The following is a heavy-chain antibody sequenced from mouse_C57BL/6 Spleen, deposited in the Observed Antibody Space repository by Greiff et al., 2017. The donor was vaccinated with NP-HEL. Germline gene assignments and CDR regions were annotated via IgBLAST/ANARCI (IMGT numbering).Heavy chain of an antibody. V-gene: IGHV1-72*01. Sequence: VQLQQPGAELVKPGASVKLSCKASGYTFTSYWMHWVKQRPGRGLEWIGRIDPNSGGTKYNEKFKSKATLTVDKPSSTAYTQLSSLTSEDSAVYYCARSGDYDLAWFAYWGQGTLVTVSA. CDR3: ARSGDYDLAWFAY. J-gene: IGHJ3*01. CDR2: IDPNSGGT. D-gene: IGHD2-4*01. CDR1: GYTFTSYW.